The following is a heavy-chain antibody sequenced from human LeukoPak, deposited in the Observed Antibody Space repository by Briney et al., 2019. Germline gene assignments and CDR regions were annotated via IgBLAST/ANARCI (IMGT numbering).Heavy chain of an antibody. CDR3: AKDQSMYSSGWYEA. CDR1: GFTFSSYG. J-gene: IGHJ5*02. V-gene: IGHV3-30*18. D-gene: IGHD6-19*01. Sequence: GGSLRLSCAASGFTFSSYGMHWVRQAPGKGLEWVAVISYDGSNKYYADSVKGRFTISRDNSKNTLYLQMNSLRAEDTAVYYCAKDQSMYSSGWYEAWGQGTLVTVSS. CDR2: ISYDGSNK.